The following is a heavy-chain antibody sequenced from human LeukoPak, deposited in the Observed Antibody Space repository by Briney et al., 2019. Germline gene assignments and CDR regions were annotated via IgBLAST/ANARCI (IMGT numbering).Heavy chain of an antibody. CDR2: IDIGGTT. V-gene: IGHV3-53*01. Sequence: GGSLRLSCAASGFTVSSNYMSWVRQAPGEGLEWVSFIDIGGTTYYADSVKGRFTISRDNSRNTLYLQMNSLRADDTAVYYCAKTGDYRFDPWGQGTLVTVSS. D-gene: IGHD4-17*01. J-gene: IGHJ5*02. CDR1: GFTVSSNY. CDR3: AKTGDYRFDP.